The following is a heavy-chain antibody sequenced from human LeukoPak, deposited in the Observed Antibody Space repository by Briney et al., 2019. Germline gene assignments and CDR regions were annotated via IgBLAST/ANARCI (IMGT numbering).Heavy chain of an antibody. Sequence: PSETLSLTCAVYGGSFSGYYWSWIRQPPGKGLEWIGEINHSGSTNYNPSLKSRVTISVDTSKNQFSLKLSSVTAADTAVYYCARLTGRFRPTLDIRGQGTMVTVSS. CDR2: INHSGST. D-gene: IGHD7-27*01. CDR3: ARLTGRFRPTLDI. J-gene: IGHJ3*02. V-gene: IGHV4-34*01. CDR1: GGSFSGYY.